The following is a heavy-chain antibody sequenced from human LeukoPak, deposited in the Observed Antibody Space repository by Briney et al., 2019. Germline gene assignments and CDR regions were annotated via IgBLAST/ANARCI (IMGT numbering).Heavy chain of an antibody. CDR2: IIPIFGTA. J-gene: IGHJ3*02. CDR1: GGTFSSYA. CDR3: ARAYYDSSGYYYDAFDI. D-gene: IGHD3-22*01. V-gene: IGHV1-69*13. Sequence: SVTVSCMASGGTFSSYAISWVRQAPGQGLEWVGGIIPIFGTANYAQKFQGRVTITADESTSTAYMELSSLRSEDTAVYYCARAYYDSSGYYYDAFDIWGQGTMVTVSS.